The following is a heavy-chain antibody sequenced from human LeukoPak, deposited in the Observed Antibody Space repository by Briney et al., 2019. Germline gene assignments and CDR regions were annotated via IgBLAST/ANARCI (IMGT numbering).Heavy chain of an antibody. V-gene: IGHV3-74*01. D-gene: IGHD3-9*01. CDR1: GFTFSSYW. J-gene: IGHJ6*02. Sequence: GGSLRLSCVASGFTFSSYWMHWVRQAPRKGLVWVSRINGDGRNINYADSVRGRFTISRDNAKNTLYLQMNSLRAEDTAVYYCTRDLMDYDVSTGLHHYFMDLWAQGTRVTVP. CDR2: INGDGRNI. CDR3: TRDLMDYDVSTGLHHYFMDL.